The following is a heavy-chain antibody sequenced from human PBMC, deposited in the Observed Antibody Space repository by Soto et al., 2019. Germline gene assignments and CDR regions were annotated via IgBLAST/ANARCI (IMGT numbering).Heavy chain of an antibody. CDR3: TSADIVVVVATHSGAFDI. V-gene: IGHV3-49*04. J-gene: IGHJ3*02. D-gene: IGHD2-15*01. CDR1: GFTFGDYA. CDR2: IRSKAYGGTT. Sequence: EVQLVESGGGLVQPGRSLRLSCTASGFTFGDYAMSWVRQAPGKGLEWVGFIRSKAYGGTTEYAASVKGRFTISRDDSNSSAYLQMNSLKTEDTAVYYCTSADIVVVVATHSGAFDIWGQGTMVTVSS.